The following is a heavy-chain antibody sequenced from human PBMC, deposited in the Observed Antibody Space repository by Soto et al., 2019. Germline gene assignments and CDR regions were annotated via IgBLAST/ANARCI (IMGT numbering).Heavy chain of an antibody. CDR1: GGSVSSGSYY. V-gene: IGHV4-61*01. Sequence: SETLSLTCTVSGGSVSSGSYYWSWIRQPPGKGLEWIGYIYYSGSTNYNPSLKSRVTISVDTSKNQFSLKLNSVTAADTAVYYCARGVIMKLVVQRDAPDKYYFDSWGQGTLVTVSS. CDR2: IYYSGST. J-gene: IGHJ4*02. CDR3: ARGVIMKLVVQRDAPDKYYFDS. D-gene: IGHD3-22*01.